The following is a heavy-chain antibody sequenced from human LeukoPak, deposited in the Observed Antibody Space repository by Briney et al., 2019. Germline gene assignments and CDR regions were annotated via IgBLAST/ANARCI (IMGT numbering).Heavy chain of an antibody. CDR1: GGSFSGYY. V-gene: IGHV4-34*01. J-gene: IGHJ3*02. D-gene: IGHD3-10*01. Sequence: SETLSLTCAVYGGSFSGYYWSWIRQPPGKGLEWIGEINHSGSTNYNPSLRSRVTISLDTSRNQFSLKLNSVTAADTAVYYCAKSNGYGLVDIWGQGTMVTVSS. CDR3: AKSNGYGLVDI. CDR2: INHSGST.